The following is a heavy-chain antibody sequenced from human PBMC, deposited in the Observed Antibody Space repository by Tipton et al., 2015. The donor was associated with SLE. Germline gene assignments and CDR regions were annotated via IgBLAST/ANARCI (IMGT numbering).Heavy chain of an antibody. D-gene: IGHD5-12*01. CDR3: ARRRTGYNGYDFFGY. J-gene: IGHJ4*02. CDR1: GGSLSPFH. Sequence: GLVKPSETLSLTCSVSGGSLSPFHWTWLRQPPGKGLEWIGYVDHSGSATYNASLKSRLTMSVDTSRNQFSLRLTSVTAADTGVYYCARRRTGYNGYDFFGYWGQGTLVSVSS. CDR2: VDHSGSA. V-gene: IGHV4-59*12.